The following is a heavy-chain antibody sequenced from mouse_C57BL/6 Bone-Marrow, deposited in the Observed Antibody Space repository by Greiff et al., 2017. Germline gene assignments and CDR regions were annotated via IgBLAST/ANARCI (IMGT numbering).Heavy chain of an antibody. V-gene: IGHV2-2*01. CDR2: IWSGGST. J-gene: IGHJ4*01. CDR3: ARNRVYAYYYAMDY. D-gene: IGHD2-3*01. CDR1: GFSLTSYG. Sequence: QVQLKESGPGLVQPSQSLSITCPVSGFSLTSYGVHWVRQSPGKGLEWLGVIWSGGSTDYNADFISRLSISKDNSKSQVFFKMNILRADDTAIYYCARNRVYAYYYAMDYWGQGTSVTVSS.